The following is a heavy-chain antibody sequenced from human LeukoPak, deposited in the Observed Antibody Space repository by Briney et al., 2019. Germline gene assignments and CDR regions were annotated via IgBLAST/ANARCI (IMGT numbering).Heavy chain of an antibody. CDR3: ARDIAYYYDSSGYYIYYYYGTDV. D-gene: IGHD3-22*01. J-gene: IGHJ6*02. Sequence: SVKVSCKASGYTFTGYYMHWVRQAPGQGLEWMGWINPNSGGTNYAQKFQGRVTMTRDTSISTAYMELSRLRSDDTAVYYCARDIAYYYDSSGYYIYYYYGTDVWGQGTTVTVSS. CDR2: INPNSGGT. CDR1: GYTFTGYY. V-gene: IGHV1-2*02.